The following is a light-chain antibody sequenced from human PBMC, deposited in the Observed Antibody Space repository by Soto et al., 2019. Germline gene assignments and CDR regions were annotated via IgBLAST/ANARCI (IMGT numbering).Light chain of an antibody. CDR2: DAS. CDR3: QRRSNWPPIT. CDR1: QSVSSY. Sequence: EIVLTQSPATLSLSPGVRATLSCRASQSVSSYLAWYQQKPGQAPRLLIYDASNRATGIPARFSGSGSGTDFTLTISSLEPEDFAVYYCQRRSNWPPITFGQGTRLEIK. V-gene: IGKV3-11*01. J-gene: IGKJ5*01.